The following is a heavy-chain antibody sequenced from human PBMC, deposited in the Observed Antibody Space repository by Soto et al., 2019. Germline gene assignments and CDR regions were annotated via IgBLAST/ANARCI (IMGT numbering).Heavy chain of an antibody. Sequence: QVQLVQSGAEEKKPGASVKVSCKASGYTFTSYAMHWVRQAPGQRLEWMGWINAGNGNTKYSQKFKGRVTITRDTSASTAYMELSSLRSEDTAVYYCAGDPSGYGMDVWGQGTTVTVSS. CDR3: AGDPSGYGMDV. J-gene: IGHJ6*02. D-gene: IGHD6-25*01. CDR1: GYTFTSYA. CDR2: INAGNGNT. V-gene: IGHV1-3*05.